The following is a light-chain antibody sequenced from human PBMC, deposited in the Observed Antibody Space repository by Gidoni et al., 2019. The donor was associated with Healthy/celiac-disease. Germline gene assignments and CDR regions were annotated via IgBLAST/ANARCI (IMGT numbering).Light chain of an antibody. V-gene: IGKV1-13*02. CDR2: DAS. CDR1: QGISSA. CDR3: QQFNSYPIET. Sequence: AIQLTQSPSSLSASVGDRVTITCRASQGISSALAWYQQKPGKAPKLLIYDASSLESGVPSRFSGSGSGTDFTLTISSLQPEDFATYYCQQFNSYPIETFGQXTKVEIK. J-gene: IGKJ1*01.